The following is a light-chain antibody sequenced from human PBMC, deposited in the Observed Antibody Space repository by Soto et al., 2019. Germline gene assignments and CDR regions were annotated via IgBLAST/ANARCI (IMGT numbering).Light chain of an antibody. J-gene: IGKJ4*01. CDR1: QSVSSY. Sequence: EIVLTQSPATLSLSPGERATLSCRASQSVSSYLAWYQQKPGQAPRLLIYDASNRATGIPARFSGSGSGTQFTLTISSLQPEDFATYYCQQVNSYPLTFGGGTKVDIK. CDR2: DAS. CDR3: QQVNSYPLT. V-gene: IGKV3-11*01.